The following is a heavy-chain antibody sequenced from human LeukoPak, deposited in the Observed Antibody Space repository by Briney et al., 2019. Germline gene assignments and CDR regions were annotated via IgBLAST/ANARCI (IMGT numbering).Heavy chain of an antibody. CDR3: AATDLGDY. Sequence: GGSLRLSCAASGFTFSSYAMSWVRQAPGKGLEWVSVISSSGDNTYYADSVKGRFTISRDNSKNTLYLQMNSLRAEDTAVYYCAATDLGDYWGQGTLVTVSS. CDR2: ISSSGDNT. D-gene: IGHD4-17*01. V-gene: IGHV3-23*01. CDR1: GFTFSSYA. J-gene: IGHJ4*02.